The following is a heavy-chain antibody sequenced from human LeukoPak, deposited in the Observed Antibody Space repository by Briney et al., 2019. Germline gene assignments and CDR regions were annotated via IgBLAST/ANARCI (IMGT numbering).Heavy chain of an antibody. J-gene: IGHJ3*02. D-gene: IGHD6-13*01. V-gene: IGHV3-9*01. CDR2: ISWNSGSI. Sequence: GGSLRLSCAASGFTFDDYAMHWVRQAPGKGLEWVSGISWNSGSIGYADSVKGRFTISRDNAKNSLYLQMNSLRAEDTALYYCAKAFRKQQLVIEAFDIWGQGTMVTVSS. CDR3: AKAFRKQQLVIEAFDI. CDR1: GFTFDDYA.